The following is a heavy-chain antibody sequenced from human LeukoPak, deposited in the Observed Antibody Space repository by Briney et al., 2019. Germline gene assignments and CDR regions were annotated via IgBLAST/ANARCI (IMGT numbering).Heavy chain of an antibody. CDR3: ARRESSWYLDY. CDR2: IYPGDSDT. V-gene: IGHV5-51*01. D-gene: IGHD6-13*01. Sequence: KLGESLKISCKGSGDSFTSYWIGWVRQMPGKGLEWMGIIYPGDSDTTYSPSFQGRVTIPADKSIRTDSLQWSSLKASDTALYYCARRESSWYLDYWGQGNMVPVSS. J-gene: IGHJ4*02. CDR1: GDSFTSYW.